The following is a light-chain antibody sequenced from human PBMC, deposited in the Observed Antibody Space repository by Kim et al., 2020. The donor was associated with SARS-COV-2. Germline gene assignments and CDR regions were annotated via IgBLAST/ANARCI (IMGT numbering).Light chain of an antibody. CDR3: QHFGSSP. V-gene: IGKV3-20*01. CDR1: QSVTSSF. Sequence: PGERGTLSCKASQSVTSSFLAWYKHRPDQAPRLLIYGASSRATGIPDRFSANGSGTDFTLTISRLEPEDFAVYYCQHFGSSPFGPGTKVDIK. J-gene: IGKJ3*01. CDR2: GAS.